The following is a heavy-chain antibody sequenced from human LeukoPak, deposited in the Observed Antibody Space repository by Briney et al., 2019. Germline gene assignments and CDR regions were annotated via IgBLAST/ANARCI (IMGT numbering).Heavy chain of an antibody. CDR1: GGSISSYY. V-gene: IGHV4-59*08. CDR2: IYYSGST. J-gene: IGHJ4*02. D-gene: IGHD5-12*01. Sequence: SVTLSLTCTVSGGSISSYYWSWIRQPPGKGLEWIGYIYYSGSTNYNPSLKSRVTISVDTSKNQFSLKLSSVTAADTAVYYCARHVPWLRLQAFFDYWGQGTLVTVSS. CDR3: ARHVPWLRLQAFFDY.